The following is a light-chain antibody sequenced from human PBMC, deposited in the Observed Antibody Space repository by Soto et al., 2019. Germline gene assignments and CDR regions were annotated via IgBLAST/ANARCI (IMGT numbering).Light chain of an antibody. CDR1: QSVSTY. CDR3: QHRVKWPHT. CDR2: DAS. Sequence: EIILTQSPATLSLSPGERATLSCRASQSVSTYLTWYQQKPGQPPRLLIYDASNRATGTPARFSGSGSGTDFTLTSGSLEPEDFAVYYCQHRVKWPHTFGPGTKLQIK. V-gene: IGKV3-11*01. J-gene: IGKJ2*01.